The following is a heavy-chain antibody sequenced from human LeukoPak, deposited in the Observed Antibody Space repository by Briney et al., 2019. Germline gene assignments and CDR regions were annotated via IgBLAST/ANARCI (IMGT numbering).Heavy chain of an antibody. CDR2: ISGSSTSI. CDR1: GFTFSPYN. V-gene: IGHV3-21*01. D-gene: IGHD2-15*01. J-gene: IGHJ4*02. CDR3: ATEYCSGGSCYSDY. Sequence: GGSLRLSRAASGFTFSPYNMNWVRQAPGKGLEWVSSISGSSTSIYYADSLKGRFTISRDNAKNSLYLQMNSLRAEDTAVYYCATEYCSGGSCYSDYWGQGTLVSVSS.